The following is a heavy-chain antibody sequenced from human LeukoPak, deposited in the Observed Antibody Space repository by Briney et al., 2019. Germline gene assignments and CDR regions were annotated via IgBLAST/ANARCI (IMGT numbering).Heavy chain of an antibody. CDR2: MYNSGST. D-gene: IGHD2-2*01. J-gene: IGHJ3*02. Sequence: SETLSLTCTVSGXSISSGGYYWSWIRQHPGKGLEWIGYMYNSGSTYYSPSLKSRVTISADTSKNQFSLKLNSVTAADTAVYYCARRKLDCSSTSCYVWAFDIWGQGTMVTVSS. V-gene: IGHV4-31*03. CDR3: ARRKLDCSSTSCYVWAFDI. CDR1: GXSISSGGYY.